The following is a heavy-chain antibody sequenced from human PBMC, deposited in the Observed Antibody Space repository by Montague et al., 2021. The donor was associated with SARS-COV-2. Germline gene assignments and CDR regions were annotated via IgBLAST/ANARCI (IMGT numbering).Heavy chain of an antibody. J-gene: IGHJ6*02. V-gene: IGHV6-1*01. CDR3: TSGREVNYNVMDV. CDR2: TCYRSKWDN. CDR1: GDRVSSNSAL. Sequence: CAISGDRVSSNSALWNWIRQSPSRGLEWLGRTCYRSKWDNDYAVSVSGRVTINPGTSKNQLSLQLNSVTPEGTYIYYCTSGREVNYNVMDVWGQGTTVTVSS. D-gene: IGHD1-1*01.